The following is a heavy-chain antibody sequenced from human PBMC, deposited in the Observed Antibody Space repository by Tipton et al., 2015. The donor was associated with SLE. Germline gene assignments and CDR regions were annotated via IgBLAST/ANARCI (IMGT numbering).Heavy chain of an antibody. J-gene: IGHJ4*02. CDR3: VSSSPVTRDY. D-gene: IGHD4-17*01. CDR2: LSYMGTT. Sequence: TLSLTCAVSGASISSGSFYWGWIRQPPGRGLQWIGSLSYMGTTSSTPTFTGRVTISVNRSKNQFSLNLTSVTAADTAVYYCVSSSPVTRDYWGQGTLVTFSS. V-gene: IGHV4-39*07. CDR1: GASISSGSFY.